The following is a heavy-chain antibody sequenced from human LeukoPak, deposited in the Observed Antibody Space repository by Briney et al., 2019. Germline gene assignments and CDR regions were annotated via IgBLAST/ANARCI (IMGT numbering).Heavy chain of an antibody. V-gene: IGHV4-31*03. CDR2: IYYSGST. D-gene: IGHD4-17*01. Sequence: PSETLSLTCTVSGGSISSGGYYWSWIRQHPGKGLEWIGYIYYSGSTYYNPSLKSRVTISVDTSKNQLSLKLSSVTAADTAVYYCARAYDYGDSNWFDPWGQGTLVTVSS. CDR3: ARAYDYGDSNWFDP. CDR1: GGSISSGGYY. J-gene: IGHJ5*02.